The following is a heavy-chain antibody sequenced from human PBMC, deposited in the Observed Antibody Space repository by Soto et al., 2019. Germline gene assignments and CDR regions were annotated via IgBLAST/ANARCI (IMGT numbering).Heavy chain of an antibody. D-gene: IGHD5-12*01. J-gene: IGHJ5*02. CDR1: GSTFTSNW. Sequence: GGSLRLSYAASGSTFTSNWMHWVRQGPGKGLVWVSRINRDGTRTTYADSVKGRFTISRDNAKNPLYLQMNSLRAEDTAVYYCARDTGYSGYAFDVWGQGTMVTVSS. CDR3: ARDTGYSGYAFDV. CDR2: INRDGTRT. V-gene: IGHV3-74*01.